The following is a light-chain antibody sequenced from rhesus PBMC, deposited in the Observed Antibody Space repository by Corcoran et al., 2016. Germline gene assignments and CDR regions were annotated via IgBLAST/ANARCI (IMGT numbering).Light chain of an antibody. J-gene: IGKJ3*01. CDR1: ENVNNY. Sequence: DIQMTQSPSSLSAAVGDRVTITCRASENVNNYLNWYQQKPGKHPNLLIYKASTLQSGVPSRFSGRGSGTAYTFTISSLKPEDVATYYCQHGYSTPFTFGPGTKLDIK. CDR2: KAS. CDR3: QHGYSTPFT. V-gene: IGKV1-74*01.